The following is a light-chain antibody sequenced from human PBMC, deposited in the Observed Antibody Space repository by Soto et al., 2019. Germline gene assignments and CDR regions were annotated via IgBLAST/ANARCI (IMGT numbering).Light chain of an antibody. Sequence: AIQMTQSPSSLSASVGDRVTITCRASQGTRNDLGWYQQKPGKAPKFLIYGASTLQSGVPSRFSGSGSGTDFTLTISSLQPEDFATYYCLQDYKYPWTFGQGTKVEIK. V-gene: IGKV1-6*01. CDR1: QGTRND. CDR3: LQDYKYPWT. CDR2: GAS. J-gene: IGKJ1*01.